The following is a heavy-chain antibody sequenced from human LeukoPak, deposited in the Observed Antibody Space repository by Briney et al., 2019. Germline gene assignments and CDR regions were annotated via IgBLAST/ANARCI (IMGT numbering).Heavy chain of an antibody. Sequence: GGSLRLSCAASGFTFSSYSMNWVRQAPGKGLEWVSYISSSSSTIYYADSVKGRFTVSRDNAKNSLCPQMNSLRDEDTAVYYCARDRYFDSSGYYLPYFQHWGQGTLVTVSS. D-gene: IGHD3-22*01. CDR3: ARDRYFDSSGYYLPYFQH. J-gene: IGHJ1*01. V-gene: IGHV3-48*02. CDR1: GFTFSSYS. CDR2: ISSSSSTI.